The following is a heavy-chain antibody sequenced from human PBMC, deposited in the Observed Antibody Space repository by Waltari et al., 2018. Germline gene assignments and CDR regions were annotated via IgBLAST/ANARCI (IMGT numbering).Heavy chain of an antibody. V-gene: IGHV4-61*09. CDR2: IYTSGST. CDR1: GGSISSGSYN. J-gene: IGHJ3*02. Sequence: QVQLQESGPGLVKPSQPLSLPCTVSGGSISSGSYNWSWIRQPAGKGLEWIGYIYTSGSTNYNPSLKSRVTISVDTSKNQFSLKLSSVTAADTAVYYCARSRGYAFDIWGQGTMVTVSS. CDR3: ARSRGYAFDI. D-gene: IGHD3-10*01.